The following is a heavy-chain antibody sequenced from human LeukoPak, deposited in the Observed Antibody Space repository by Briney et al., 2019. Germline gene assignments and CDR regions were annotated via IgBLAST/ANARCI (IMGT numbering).Heavy chain of an antibody. J-gene: IGHJ4*02. V-gene: IGHV3-33*08. Sequence: GGSLRLSCAASGFTFDDYGMHWVRQAPGKGLEWVAIIWYDGSNKYYADFVKGRFTTSRDNSKNTLYLQMNSLRADDTAVYYCARVSGYSGTWYVDYWGQGTLVTVSS. CDR1: GFTFDDYG. CDR3: ARVSGYSGTWYVDY. CDR2: IWYDGSNK. D-gene: IGHD6-13*01.